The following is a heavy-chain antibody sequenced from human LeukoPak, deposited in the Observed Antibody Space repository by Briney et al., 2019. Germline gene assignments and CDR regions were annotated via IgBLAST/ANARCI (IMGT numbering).Heavy chain of an antibody. D-gene: IGHD3-16*01. J-gene: IGHJ4*02. CDR1: GGSISSYY. CDR2: IYYSGST. Sequence: SETLSLTCTVSGGSISSYYWSWIRQPPGKGLEWIGYIYYSGSTNYNPSLKSRVTISVDTSKNQFSLKLSSVTAADTAVYYCARAPSQRTTWGGNSEPLDYWGQGTLVTVSS. CDR3: ARAPSQRTTWGGNSEPLDY. V-gene: IGHV4-59*08.